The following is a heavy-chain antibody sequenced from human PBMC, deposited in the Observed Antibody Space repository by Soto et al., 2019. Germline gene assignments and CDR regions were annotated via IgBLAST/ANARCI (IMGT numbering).Heavy chain of an antibody. D-gene: IGHD3-10*01. Sequence: QVQLVQSGAEVMKPGSSVRVSCTTSGGTFNFYTINWVRQAPGQGLEWVGRVNPIVGMSNSAQKFQGRVTITADKSTNMAYMDLTRLKSEDTAVYYCATSYGSGSTHFASWGQGTLVTVSS. J-gene: IGHJ4*02. CDR1: GGTFNFYT. V-gene: IGHV1-69*02. CDR2: VNPIVGMS. CDR3: ATSYGSGSTHFAS.